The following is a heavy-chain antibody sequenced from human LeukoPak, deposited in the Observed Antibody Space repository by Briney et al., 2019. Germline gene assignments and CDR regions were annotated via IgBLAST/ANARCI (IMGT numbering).Heavy chain of an antibody. D-gene: IGHD2-21*02. CDR2: INWNGGST. J-gene: IGHJ5*02. CDR3: ARVPYCGGDCYSNWFDP. CDR1: GFTFDDYG. Sequence: GGSLRLSCAASGFTFDDYGMSWVRQAPGKGLEWVSGINWNGGSTGYADSVKGRFTISGDNAKNSLYLQMNSLRAEDTALYYRARVPYCGGDCYSNWFDPWGQGTLVTVSS. V-gene: IGHV3-20*04.